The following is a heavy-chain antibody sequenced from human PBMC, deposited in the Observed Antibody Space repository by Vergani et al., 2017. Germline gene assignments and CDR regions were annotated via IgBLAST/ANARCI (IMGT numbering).Heavy chain of an antibody. CDR1: GGSFSGYY. Sequence: QVQLQQWGAGLLKPSETLSLTCAVYGGSFSGYYWSWIRQPPGKGLEWYGDINHSGSTNYNPSLKSRVTITVDTSKNQFSLRLSSVTAADTAVYYCATNSGYSYVRWFDPWGQGTLVTVSS. D-gene: IGHD5-18*01. V-gene: IGHV4-34*01. J-gene: IGHJ5*02. CDR2: INHSGST. CDR3: ATNSGYSYVRWFDP.